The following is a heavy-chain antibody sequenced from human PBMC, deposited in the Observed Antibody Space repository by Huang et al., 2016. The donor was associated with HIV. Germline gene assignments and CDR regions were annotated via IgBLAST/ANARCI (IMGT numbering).Heavy chain of an antibody. D-gene: IGHD5-18*01. CDR3: ARAKDTWDAYDI. V-gene: IGHV3-30-3*01. Sequence: VQLVESGGGVVQPGRSLRLSCAAAGFPFNNHAMHGVRQAPGKGLDWVAVITNDGSNNYYADSLKGRFTISRDSAKSTLFLHMTSLRTEDTAVYYCARAKDTWDAYDIWGQGTMVIVSS. CDR1: GFPFNNHA. J-gene: IGHJ3*02. CDR2: ITNDGSNN.